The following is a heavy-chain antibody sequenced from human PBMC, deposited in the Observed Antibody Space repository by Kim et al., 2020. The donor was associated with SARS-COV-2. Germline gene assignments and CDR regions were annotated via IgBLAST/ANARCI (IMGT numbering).Heavy chain of an antibody. CDR2: ISYDGSNK. CDR3: AKDWTGSGFGY. V-gene: IGHV3-30*18. Sequence: GGSLRLSCAASGFTFSSYGMHWVRQAPGKGLEWVAVISYDGSNKYYADSVKGRFTISRDNSKNTLYLQMNSLRAEDTAVYYCAKDWTGSGFGYWGQGTLVTVSS. J-gene: IGHJ4*02. D-gene: IGHD3-10*01. CDR1: GFTFSSYG.